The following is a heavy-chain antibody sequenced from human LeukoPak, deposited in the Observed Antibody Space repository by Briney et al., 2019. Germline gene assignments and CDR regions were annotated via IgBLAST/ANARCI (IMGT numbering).Heavy chain of an antibody. CDR1: GGTFSSYA. CDR3: AREGDILTGYSP. Sequence: SVKVSCKASGGTFSSYAISWVRQAPGQGLEWMGRIIPIFGTANYAQKFQDRVTITTDESTSTAYMELSSLRSEDTAVYYCAREGDILTGYSPWGQGTLVTVSS. CDR2: IIPIFGTA. J-gene: IGHJ5*02. V-gene: IGHV1-69*05. D-gene: IGHD3-9*01.